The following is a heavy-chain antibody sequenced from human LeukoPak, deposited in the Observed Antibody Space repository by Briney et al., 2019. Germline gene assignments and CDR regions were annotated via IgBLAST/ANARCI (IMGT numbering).Heavy chain of an antibody. D-gene: IGHD3-16*01. V-gene: IGHV3-48*01. CDR2: ISSSNI. J-gene: IGHJ4*02. Sequence: GGSLRLSCAASGFIFSTYSMSWVRQAPGKGLEWVSYISSSNIYYADSVKGRFTISRDNAKNSLYPQMNSLRAEDTAVYYCAREGGFDYWGQGTLVTVSS. CDR1: GFIFSTYS. CDR3: AREGGFDY.